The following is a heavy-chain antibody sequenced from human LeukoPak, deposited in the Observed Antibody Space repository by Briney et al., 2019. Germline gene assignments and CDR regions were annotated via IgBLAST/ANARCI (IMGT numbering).Heavy chain of an antibody. Sequence: GASVKVSCKASGYTFTSYGISWVRQAPGQGLEWMGWISAYNGNTNYAQKLQGRVTMTTDTSTSTAYMELRSLRSDDTAVYYCARRPVYYYDSSGYSFLEEHYFDYWGQGTLVTVSS. D-gene: IGHD3-22*01. V-gene: IGHV1-18*01. CDR1: GYTFTSYG. CDR3: ARRPVYYYDSSGYSFLEEHYFDY. J-gene: IGHJ4*02. CDR2: ISAYNGNT.